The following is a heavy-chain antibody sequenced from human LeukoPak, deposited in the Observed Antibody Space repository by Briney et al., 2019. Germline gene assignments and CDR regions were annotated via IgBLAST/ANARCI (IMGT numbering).Heavy chain of an antibody. V-gene: IGHV4-61*01. CDR3: ARVTMVRGVSWFDP. CDR2: ISYSGAT. D-gene: IGHD3-10*01. CDR1: GGSVSSGTYY. Sequence: SETLSLTCTVSGGSVSSGTYYWTWIRQPPGKGLEWIGYISYSGATKYSPSLKSRVTISVDTSKNQFSLKLSSVTAADTAVYYCARVTMVRGVSWFDPWGQGTLVTVSS. J-gene: IGHJ5*02.